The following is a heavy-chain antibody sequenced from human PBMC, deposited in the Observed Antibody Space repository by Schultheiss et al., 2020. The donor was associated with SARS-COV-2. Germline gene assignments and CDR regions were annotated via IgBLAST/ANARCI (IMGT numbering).Heavy chain of an antibody. J-gene: IGHJ6*03. Sequence: SETLSLTCTVSGGSISSYYWSWIRQPPGKGLEWIGYIYYSGSTNYNPSLKSRVTMSVDTSKNQFSLKLSSVTAADTAVYYCARDFCSSTSCYGGFPNYYYMDGWGKGSTVTVSS. CDR1: GGSISSYY. D-gene: IGHD2-2*01. CDR3: ARDFCSSTSCYGGFPNYYYMDG. CDR2: IYYSGST. V-gene: IGHV4-59*01.